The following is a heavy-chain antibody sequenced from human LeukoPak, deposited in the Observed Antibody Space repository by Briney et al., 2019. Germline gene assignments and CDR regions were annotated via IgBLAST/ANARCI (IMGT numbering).Heavy chain of an antibody. CDR1: GFPFSNAW. Sequence: GGSLRLSCAVSGFPFSNAWMSWVRQAPGKGLEWLGRIKSKTDGGTIDYAAPVKGRFTISRDDSKNTLYLQMNSLKTEDTAVYYCTTGIYDFWSGYPRTLPLLDYWGQGTLVTVSS. V-gene: IGHV3-15*01. CDR2: IKSKTDGGTI. J-gene: IGHJ4*02. CDR3: TTGIYDFWSGYPRTLPLLDY. D-gene: IGHD3-3*01.